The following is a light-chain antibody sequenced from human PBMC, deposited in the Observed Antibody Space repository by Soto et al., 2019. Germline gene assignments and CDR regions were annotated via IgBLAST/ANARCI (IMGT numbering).Light chain of an antibody. CDR2: AAS. CDR1: QGISSA. Sequence: AIQLTQSPSSLSASVGDRVTITCRASQGISSALAWYQHKPGKAPMLLIYAASSLESGVPSRFSGSGSGTDIPLTISILPAEDFATYYYQHFYDCPLTFGGGTKVEIK. V-gene: IGKV1D-13*01. J-gene: IGKJ4*01. CDR3: QHFYDCPLT.